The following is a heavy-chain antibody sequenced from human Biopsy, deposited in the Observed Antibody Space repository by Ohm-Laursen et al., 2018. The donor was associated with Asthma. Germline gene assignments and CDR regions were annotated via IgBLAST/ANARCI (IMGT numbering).Heavy chain of an antibody. D-gene: IGHD4/OR15-4a*01. V-gene: IGHV3-9*01. Sequence: SLRLSCTASGLNFEDYVMHWVRQAPGKGLEWVSGISWNSRSIGYGDSVKGRFTISRDNTKNSLYLQMNSLSPEDTAMYYCRTLPTRTMYFDSWGQGTLVTVSS. CDR1: GLNFEDYV. CDR3: RTLPTRTMYFDS. J-gene: IGHJ4*02. CDR2: ISWNSRSI.